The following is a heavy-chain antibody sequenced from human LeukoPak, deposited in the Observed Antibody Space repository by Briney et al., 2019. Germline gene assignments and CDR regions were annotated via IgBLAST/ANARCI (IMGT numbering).Heavy chain of an antibody. CDR2: ISPYNGNT. D-gene: IGHD2-15*01. CDR1: GYTFIIYG. Sequence: GASVKVSCKASGYTFIIYGISWVRQAPGQGLEWMGWISPYNGNTYYAQQFQGRVTLTTDTATTIAYMELRSLRSDDAAVYYCARDKSVVAARAGIGYWGQGTLVTVSS. J-gene: IGHJ4*02. V-gene: IGHV1-18*01. CDR3: ARDKSVVAARAGIGY.